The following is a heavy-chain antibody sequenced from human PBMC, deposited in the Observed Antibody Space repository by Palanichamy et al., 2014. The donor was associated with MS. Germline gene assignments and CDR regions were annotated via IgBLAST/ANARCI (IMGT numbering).Heavy chain of an antibody. CDR3: ARINDEYGDLVLAFDI. CDR1: GGSITSYY. Sequence: QVQLQESGPGLVKPSETLSLTCSVSGGSITSYYWSWIRQPPGKGLEWIGSVFYSGSTNYNPSLKSRVTMSVDTSKKQLSLRLSSVTAADTAVYYCARINDEYGDLVLAFDIWGQGTTVTVSS. CDR2: VFYSGST. D-gene: IGHD4-17*01. V-gene: IGHV4-59*01. J-gene: IGHJ3*02.